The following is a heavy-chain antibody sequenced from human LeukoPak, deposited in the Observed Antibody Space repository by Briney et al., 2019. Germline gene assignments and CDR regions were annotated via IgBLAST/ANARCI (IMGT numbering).Heavy chain of an antibody. V-gene: IGHV3-11*01. J-gene: IGHJ3*02. D-gene: IGHD4-11*01. CDR2: ISSSGSTI. CDR1: GFTFSDYY. Sequence: GGSLRLSCAASGFTFSDYYMSWIRQAQGKGMEWVSYISSSGSTIYYADSVKGRFSISRDNAKNSLYLQMNSLRAEDTAVYYCARDRGTVTTEGLQYAFDIWGQGTMVTVSS. CDR3: ARDRGTVTTEGLQYAFDI.